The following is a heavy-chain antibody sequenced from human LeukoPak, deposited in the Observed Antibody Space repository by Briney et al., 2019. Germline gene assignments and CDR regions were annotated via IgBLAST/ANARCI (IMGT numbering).Heavy chain of an antibody. D-gene: IGHD3-10*01. CDR3: ALTLEDYYGSGSF. CDR1: GGTFSIYA. Sequence: ASVSVSSKASGGTFSIYAISWVRQAPGQGREWMGRIIPILGIANYAQKFQGRVTITADKSTSTAYMELSSLRSEDTAVYYCALTLEDYYGSGSFWGQGTLVAVSS. J-gene: IGHJ4*02. CDR2: IIPILGIA. V-gene: IGHV1-69*04.